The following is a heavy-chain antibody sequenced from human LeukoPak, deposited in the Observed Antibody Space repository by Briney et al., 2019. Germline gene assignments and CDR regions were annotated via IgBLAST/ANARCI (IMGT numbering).Heavy chain of an antibody. CDR3: ARESASSAWLFDY. CDR2: ISNSGGST. CDR1: GFTFSSYA. Sequence: GGSLRLSCAASGFTFSSYAMHWVRQAPGKGLEYVSAISNSGGSTYYANSVKGRFIISRDNSKNTLYLQMGSLRAEDMAVYYCARESASSAWLFDYWGQGTLVTVSS. D-gene: IGHD6-19*01. V-gene: IGHV3-64*01. J-gene: IGHJ4*02.